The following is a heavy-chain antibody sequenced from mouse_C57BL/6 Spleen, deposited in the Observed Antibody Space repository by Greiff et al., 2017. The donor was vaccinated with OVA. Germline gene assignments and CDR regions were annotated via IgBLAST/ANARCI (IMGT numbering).Heavy chain of an antibody. D-gene: IGHD2-13*01. J-gene: IGHJ1*03. V-gene: IGHV1-15*01. CDR3: TRGLYGYFDV. CDR2: IDPETGGT. CDR1: GYTFTDYE. Sequence: QVQLQQSGAELVRPGASVTLSCKASGYTFTDYEMHWVKQTPVHGLEWIGAIDPETGGTAYNQKFKGKAILTADKSSSTAYMELRSLTSEDSAVYYCTRGLYGYFDVWGTGTTVTVSS.